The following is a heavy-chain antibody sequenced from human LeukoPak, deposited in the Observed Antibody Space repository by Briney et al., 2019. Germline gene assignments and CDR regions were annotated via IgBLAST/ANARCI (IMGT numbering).Heavy chain of an antibody. V-gene: IGHV1-46*01. D-gene: IGHD3-9*01. CDR2: IYPRDGST. CDR1: GYSFTNNY. Sequence: GASVKVSCKASGYSFTNNYIHWVRQAPGQGLEWMGLIYPRDGSTSYAQRFQDRVTVTRDTSTSTVHMELRSLRSDDTAVYYCARGYEYYDILTGPRDYWGQGTLVTVSS. CDR3: ARGYEYYDILTGPRDY. J-gene: IGHJ4*02.